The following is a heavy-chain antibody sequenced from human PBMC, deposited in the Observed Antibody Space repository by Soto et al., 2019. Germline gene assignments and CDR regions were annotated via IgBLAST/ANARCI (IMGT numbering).Heavy chain of an antibody. V-gene: IGHV3-48*01. CDR2: ISISSGTM. Sequence: HPGESLRLSCAVSGFTFTSYSMHWVRQAPGKGLEWVSYISISSGTMYYADSVKGRFTISRDNAKNSLYLQVNSLRAEDTAVYYCARGYTVTGMNVFDVWDQGTMVTVSS. CDR1: GFTFTSYS. CDR3: ARGYTVTGMNVFDV. D-gene: IGHD1-1*01. J-gene: IGHJ3*01.